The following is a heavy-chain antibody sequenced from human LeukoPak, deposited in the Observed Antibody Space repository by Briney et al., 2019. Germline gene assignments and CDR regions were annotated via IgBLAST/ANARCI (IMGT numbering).Heavy chain of an antibody. CDR2: INHSGST. CDR3: ARGRLFYDYVWGSYRPNYFDY. CDR1: GFTFSSYA. D-gene: IGHD3-16*02. V-gene: IGHV4-34*01. Sequence: TGGSLRLSCAASGFTFSSYAMSWIRQPPGKGLEWIGEINHSGSTNYNPSLKSRVTISVDTSKNQFSLKLSSVTAADTAVYYCARGRLFYDYVWGSYRPNYFDYWGQGTLVTVSS. J-gene: IGHJ4*02.